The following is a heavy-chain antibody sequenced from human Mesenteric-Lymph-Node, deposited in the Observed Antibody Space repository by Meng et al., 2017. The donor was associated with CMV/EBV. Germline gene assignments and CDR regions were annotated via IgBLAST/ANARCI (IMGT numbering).Heavy chain of an antibody. D-gene: IGHD1-7*01. Sequence: ASVKVSCKASGYTFTGYYIHWVRQAPGQGLEWMGWMNPNSGATNYAQKFQGRVTMTRDTSISTAYMELSSLRSEDTAVYYCARGGITGTKGIRNWFDPWGQGTLVTVSS. CDR2: MNPNSGAT. CDR3: ARGGITGTKGIRNWFDP. J-gene: IGHJ5*02. CDR1: GYTFTGYY. V-gene: IGHV1-2*02.